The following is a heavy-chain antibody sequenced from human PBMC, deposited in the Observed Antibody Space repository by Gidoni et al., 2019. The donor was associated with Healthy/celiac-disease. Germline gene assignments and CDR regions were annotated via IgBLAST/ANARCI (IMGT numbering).Heavy chain of an antibody. CDR2: IWYDGSNK. V-gene: IGHV3-33*01. D-gene: IGHD3-22*01. CDR3: ARGYYDSSGYEPCAGY. CDR1: GFTFSSSG. J-gene: IGHJ4*02. Sequence: QVQLVESGGGVVQPGRSLRLSCAASGFTFSSSGMHWVRQAPGKGLEWVAVIWYDGSNKYYADPVKGRFTISRDNSKNALYLQMNSLRAEDTAVYYCARGYYDSSGYEPCAGYWGQGTLVTVSS.